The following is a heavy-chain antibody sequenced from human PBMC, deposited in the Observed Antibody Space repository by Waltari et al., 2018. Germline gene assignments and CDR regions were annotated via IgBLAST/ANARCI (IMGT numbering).Heavy chain of an antibody. D-gene: IGHD5-18*01. J-gene: IGHJ6*02. CDR1: GFTFSSYW. CDR2: INSDGSST. CDR3: ARVDTAMVWDYYYGMDV. V-gene: IGHV3-74*01. Sequence: EVQLVESGGGLVQPGGSLRLSCAASGFTFSSYWMHWVRQAPGTGLVWVSRINSDGSSTSYADSVKGRFTISRDNAKNTLYLQMNSLRAEDTAVYYCARVDTAMVWDYYYGMDVWGQGTTVTVSS.